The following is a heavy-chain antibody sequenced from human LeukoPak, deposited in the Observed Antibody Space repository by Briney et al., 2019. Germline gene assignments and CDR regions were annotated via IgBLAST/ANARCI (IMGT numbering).Heavy chain of an antibody. D-gene: IGHD3-10*01. CDR1: GWSFSGYY. V-gene: IGHV4-34*01. J-gene: IGHJ4*02. CDR3: ARRRLGCYFDY. Sequence: SETLSLTCGVYGWSFSGYYWSWIRQPPGKGLEWIGEINPRGSTNYNPSLKSRVTLSADTSKNQFSRTLNSVTPADTALYYGARRRLGCYFDYWGQGTLVTVSS. CDR2: INPRGST.